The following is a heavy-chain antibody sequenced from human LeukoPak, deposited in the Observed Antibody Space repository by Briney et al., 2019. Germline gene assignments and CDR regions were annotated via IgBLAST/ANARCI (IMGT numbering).Heavy chain of an antibody. J-gene: IGHJ4*02. V-gene: IGHV3-48*03. D-gene: IGHD6-13*01. CDR3: ARELGIAAAGRRGDYFDY. Sequence: PGGSLRLSCAASGFTFSSYEMNWVRQAPGKGLEWVSYISSSGSTIYYADSVKGRFTITRDNAKNSLYLQMNSLRAEDTAVYYCARELGIAAAGRRGDYFDYWGQGTLVTVSS. CDR2: ISSSGSTI. CDR1: GFTFSSYE.